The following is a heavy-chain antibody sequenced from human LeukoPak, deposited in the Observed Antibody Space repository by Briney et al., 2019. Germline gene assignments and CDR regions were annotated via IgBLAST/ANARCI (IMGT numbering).Heavy chain of an antibody. CDR3: ASTGAAAAKFDY. D-gene: IGHD6-13*01. J-gene: IGHJ4*02. CDR2: IYYSGST. Sequence: SETLSPTCTVSGGSISSGGYYWSWIRQHPGKGLEWIGYIYYSGSTYYNPSLKSRVTISVDTSKNQFSLKLSSVTAADTAVYYCASTGAAAAKFDYWGQGTLATVSS. V-gene: IGHV4-31*03. CDR1: GGSISSGGYY.